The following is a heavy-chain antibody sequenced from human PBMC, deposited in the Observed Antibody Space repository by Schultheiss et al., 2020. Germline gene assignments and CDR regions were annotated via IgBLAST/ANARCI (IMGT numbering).Heavy chain of an antibody. Sequence: SETLSLTCTVSGGSISSYYWSWIRQPPGKGLEWIGYIYSSGSTDYNPSLKSRVTISVDTSKNQFSLKLSSVTAADTAVYYCARDTVPNYYYGMDVWGQGTTVTVSS. CDR3: ARDTVPNYYYGMDV. CDR2: IYSSGST. CDR1: GGSISSYY. V-gene: IGHV4-59*12. J-gene: IGHJ6*02. D-gene: IGHD4-17*01.